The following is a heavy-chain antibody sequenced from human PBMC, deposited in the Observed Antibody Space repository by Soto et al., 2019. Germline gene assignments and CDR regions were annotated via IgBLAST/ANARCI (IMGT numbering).Heavy chain of an antibody. D-gene: IGHD3-22*01. V-gene: IGHV1-46*01. Sequence: QVQLVQSGAEVKKPGASVKVSCKASGYTFTSYYMHWVRQAPGQGLEWMGIINPSGGSTSYAQKFQGRVTMTRDTSTGTVYLELSSLSSEATAVYYCASDPRIAMIPDAFDIWGQGTMVTVSS. CDR3: ASDPRIAMIPDAFDI. CDR1: GYTFTSYY. CDR2: INPSGGST. J-gene: IGHJ3*02.